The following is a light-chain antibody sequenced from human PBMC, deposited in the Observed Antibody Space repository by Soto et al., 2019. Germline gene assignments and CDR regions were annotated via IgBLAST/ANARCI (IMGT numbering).Light chain of an antibody. CDR3: SGRTLT. CDR1: QGISNY. V-gene: IGKV1-27*01. J-gene: IGKJ4*01. Sequence: DIQMTQSPSSLSASVGDRVTITCRASQGISNYLAWYQQKPGKVPKLLIYAASTLQSGVPSRFSGSGSGTDFTLTISSLQPGDVATYYCSGRTLTFGGGTKVEIK. CDR2: AAS.